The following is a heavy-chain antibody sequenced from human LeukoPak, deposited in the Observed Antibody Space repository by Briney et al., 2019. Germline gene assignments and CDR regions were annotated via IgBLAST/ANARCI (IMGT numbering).Heavy chain of an antibody. D-gene: IGHD3-3*01. CDR2: ISAYNSNT. CDR3: ATNRVWSGYAVYYFDY. Sequence: ASVKVSCKASGYNFISNGISWVRQAPGQGLEGMGWISAYNSNTNYAQKLQGRVTMTTDTPTSTAYMELRSLRSDDTAVYYCATNRVWSGYAVYYFDYWGQGTLVTASS. CDR1: GYNFISNG. J-gene: IGHJ4*02. V-gene: IGHV1-18*04.